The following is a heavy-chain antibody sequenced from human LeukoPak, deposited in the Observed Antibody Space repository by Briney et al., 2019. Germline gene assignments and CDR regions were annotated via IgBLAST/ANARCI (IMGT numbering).Heavy chain of an antibody. V-gene: IGHV3-23*01. D-gene: IGHD2-2*01. J-gene: IGHJ3*02. CDR2: VSGGTT. Sequence: GGSLRLSCAASGFTISSYGMSWVRQAPGKGLEWVSSVSGGTTYYADSVKGRFTISRDNSKNTVSLQMNSLRAEDTAVYYCAREVRLGYCSSTSCYDAFDIWGQGTMVTVSS. CDR1: GFTISSYG. CDR3: AREVRLGYCSSTSCYDAFDI.